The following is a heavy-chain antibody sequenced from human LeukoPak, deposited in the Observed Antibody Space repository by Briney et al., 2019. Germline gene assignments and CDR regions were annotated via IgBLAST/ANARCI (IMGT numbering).Heavy chain of an antibody. J-gene: IGHJ4*02. CDR2: ISAYNGNT. CDR3: ARTLYYYDSSGYYYPGGFDY. CDR1: GYTFTSYG. Sequence: ASVKVSCKASGYTFTSYGISWVRQAPGQGLEWMGWISAYNGNTNYAQKLQGRVTMTTDTSTSTAYMELRSLRSDDTAVYYCARTLYYYDSSGYYYPGGFDYWGQGTLVTVSS. D-gene: IGHD3-22*01. V-gene: IGHV1-18*01.